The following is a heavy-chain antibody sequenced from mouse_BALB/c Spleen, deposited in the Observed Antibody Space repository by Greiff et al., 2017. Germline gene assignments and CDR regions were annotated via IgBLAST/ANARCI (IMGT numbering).Heavy chain of an antibody. D-gene: IGHD2-14*01. V-gene: IGHV1-61*01. CDR1: GYTFTSYW. CDR3: ARYDGGVGAMDY. J-gene: IGHJ4*01. Sequence: QVKLQQPGAELVRPGASVKLSCKASGYTFTSYWMDWVKQRPEQGLEWIGRIDPCDSDTHYNQKVKDKAILAVDKSSSTAYMQISSLTSEDAAVYYCARYDGGVGAMDYWGQGTSVTVSS. CDR2: IDPCDSDT.